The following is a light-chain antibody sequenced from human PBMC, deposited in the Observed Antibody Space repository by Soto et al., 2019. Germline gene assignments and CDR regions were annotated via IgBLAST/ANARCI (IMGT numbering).Light chain of an antibody. J-gene: IGKJ1*01. Sequence: EIVLTQSPGTLSLSPWERAALFCSAGQSVSSSYLAWYQQKPGQAPRLLIYGASSRATGIPDRFSGSGSGTDFTLTISRLEPEDFAVYYCQQRSNWPPTFGQGTKVDIK. CDR3: QQRSNWPPT. CDR2: GAS. CDR1: QSVSSSY. V-gene: IGKV3D-20*02.